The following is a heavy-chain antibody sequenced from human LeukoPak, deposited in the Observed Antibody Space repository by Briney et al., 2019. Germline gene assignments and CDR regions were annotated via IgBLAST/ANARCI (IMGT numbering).Heavy chain of an antibody. CDR2: IYHSGST. J-gene: IGHJ4*02. Sequence: PSETLSLTCAVSGGSISSSNWWSWVRQPPGKGLEWIGEIYHSGSTNYNPSLKSRVTISVDKSKNQFSLKLSSVTAADTAVYYCARPRGSCSGGSCYYYYFDYWGQGTLVTVSS. D-gene: IGHD2-15*01. CDR3: ARPRGSCSGGSCYYYYFDY. CDR1: GGSISSSNW. V-gene: IGHV4-4*02.